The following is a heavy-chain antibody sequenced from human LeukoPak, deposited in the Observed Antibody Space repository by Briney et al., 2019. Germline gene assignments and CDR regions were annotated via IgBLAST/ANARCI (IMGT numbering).Heavy chain of an antibody. CDR2: IRSKANSYAT. Sequence: PGGSLKLSCAASGFTFSGSAMHWLRQASGKGLEWVGRIRSKANSYATAYAASVKGRFTISRDDSKNTAYLRMNSLKTEDTAVYYCTRQAYYDILAGQPVDYWGQGTLVTVSS. J-gene: IGHJ4*02. D-gene: IGHD3-9*01. V-gene: IGHV3-73*01. CDR3: TRQAYYDILAGQPVDY. CDR1: GFTFSGSA.